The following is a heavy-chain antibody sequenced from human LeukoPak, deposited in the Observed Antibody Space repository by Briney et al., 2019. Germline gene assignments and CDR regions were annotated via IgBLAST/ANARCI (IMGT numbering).Heavy chain of an antibody. V-gene: IGHV3-33*08. D-gene: IGHD3-10*01. Sequence: GGSLRLSCAASGFTFSNAWMSWVRQAPGKGLEWVAVIWYDGSNKYYADSVKGRFTISRDNSKNTLYLQMNSLRAEDTAVYYCARVRLWFGSHDAFDIWGQGTMVTVSS. CDR3: ARVRLWFGSHDAFDI. J-gene: IGHJ3*02. CDR1: GFTFSNAW. CDR2: IWYDGSNK.